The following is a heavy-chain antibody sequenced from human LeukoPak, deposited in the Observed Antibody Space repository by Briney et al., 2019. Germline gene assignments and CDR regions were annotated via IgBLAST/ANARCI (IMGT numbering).Heavy chain of an antibody. D-gene: IGHD3-10*01. CDR3: ARLTRFGGN. CDR2: IYYSGST. CDR1: GGSISGSSYY. V-gene: IGHV4-39*01. J-gene: IGHJ4*02. Sequence: SETLSLTCTVSGGSISGSSYYWSWIRQPPGKGLEWIGSIYYSGSTYYNPSLKSRVTISVDTSKNQFSLKLSSVTAADTAVYYCARLTRFGGNWGQGTLVTVSS.